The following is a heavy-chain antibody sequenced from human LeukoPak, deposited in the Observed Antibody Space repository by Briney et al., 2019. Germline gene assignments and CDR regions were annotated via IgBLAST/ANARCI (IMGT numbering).Heavy chain of an antibody. CDR2: IYSGGST. CDR3: ARVYGSGSYFYYYYYYMDV. J-gene: IGHJ6*03. CDR1: GFTVSSNY. Sequence: GGSLRLSCAASGFTVSSNYMSWVRQAPGKGLEWVSVIYSGGSTYYADSVKGRFTISRDNSKNTLYLQMNSLRAEDTAVYYCARVYGSGSYFYYYYYYMDVWGKGTTVTISS. D-gene: IGHD3-10*01. V-gene: IGHV3-53*01.